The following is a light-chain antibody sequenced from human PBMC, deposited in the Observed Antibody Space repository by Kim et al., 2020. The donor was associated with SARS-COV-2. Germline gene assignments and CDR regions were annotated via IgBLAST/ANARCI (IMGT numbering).Light chain of an antibody. CDR2: RSS. CDR3: HQYYDTPRT. Sequence: ASVGDNVTITCRASQDISNSLAWYQQKPGKAPKFLLYRSSRLQSGVPSRFSGSGFGTDFTLTISSLQSEDFATYYCHQYYDTPRTFGQGTKVDIK. CDR1: QDISNS. J-gene: IGKJ1*01. V-gene: IGKV1-NL1*01.